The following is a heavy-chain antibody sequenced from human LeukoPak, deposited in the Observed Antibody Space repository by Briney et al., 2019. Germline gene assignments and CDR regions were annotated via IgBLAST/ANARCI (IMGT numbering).Heavy chain of an antibody. Sequence: ASVKVSCKASGYTFTGYYMHWVRQAPGQGLEGMGWINPNSGGTNYAQKFQGRVTMTRDTSISTAYMELSRLRSDDTAVYYCAIAVAFGAARNDYYFDYWGQGTLVTVSS. CDR2: INPNSGGT. V-gene: IGHV1-2*02. CDR1: GYTFTGYY. J-gene: IGHJ4*02. CDR3: AIAVAFGAARNDYYFDY. D-gene: IGHD6-19*01.